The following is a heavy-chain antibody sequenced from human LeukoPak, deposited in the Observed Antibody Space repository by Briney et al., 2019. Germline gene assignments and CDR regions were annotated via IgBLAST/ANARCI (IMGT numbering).Heavy chain of an antibody. CDR2: ISGSGGST. D-gene: IGHD1-26*01. V-gene: IGHV3-23*01. CDR3: ATSIVGANLAFDY. CDR1: GFTFSSYA. J-gene: IGHJ4*02. Sequence: PGGSLRLSCAASGFTFSSYAMSWVRQAPGKGLEWVSAISGSGGSTYYADSVKGRFTMSRDNSKNTLCLQMNSLRAEDTAVYYCATSIVGANLAFDYWGQGTLVTVSS.